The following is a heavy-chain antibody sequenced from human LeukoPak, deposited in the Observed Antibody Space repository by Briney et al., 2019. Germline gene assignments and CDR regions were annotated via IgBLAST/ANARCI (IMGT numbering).Heavy chain of an antibody. D-gene: IGHD4-17*01. CDR2: INQGERI. V-gene: IGHV4-34*01. CDR3: ARGTKFSVNRIIVTTTFYAFDI. J-gene: IGHJ3*02. Sequence: SETLSLTCAVYGGSFSRYYWSWIRQPPGKGLEWIGEINQGERINYNPSLKSRVTISVDTSKNQFSLKLNSVTAADTAVYYCARGTKFSVNRIIVTTTFYAFDIWGQGTMVTVSS. CDR1: GGSFSRYY.